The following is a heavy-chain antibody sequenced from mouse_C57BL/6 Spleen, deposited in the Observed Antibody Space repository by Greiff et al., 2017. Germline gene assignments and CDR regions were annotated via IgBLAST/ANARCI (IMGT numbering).Heavy chain of an antibody. Sequence: QVQLQQSGAELVRPGASVTLSCKASGYTLTDYEMHWVKQTPVHGLEWIGAIDPETGGTAYNQKFKGKAILTADKSSSTAYMELRSLTSEDSAVYYCTRKLGYAMDYWGQGASVTVSS. V-gene: IGHV1-15*01. CDR3: TRKLGYAMDY. J-gene: IGHJ4*01. D-gene: IGHD4-1*01. CDR2: IDPETGGT. CDR1: GYTLTDYE.